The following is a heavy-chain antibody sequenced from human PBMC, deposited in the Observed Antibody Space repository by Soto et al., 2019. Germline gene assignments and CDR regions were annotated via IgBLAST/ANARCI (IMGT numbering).Heavy chain of an antibody. V-gene: IGHV4-30-4*01. CDR2: IYYSGST. J-gene: IGHJ5*02. CDR3: ARGLWGYYGSGSYYNENWFDP. Sequence: PSETLSLTCTVSGGSISSGDYYWSWIRQPPGKGLEWIGYIYYSGSTYYNPSLKSRVTISVDTSKNQFSLKLSSVTAADTAVYYCARGLWGYYGSGSYYNENWFDPWGQGTLVTAPQ. D-gene: IGHD3-10*01. CDR1: GGSISSGDYY.